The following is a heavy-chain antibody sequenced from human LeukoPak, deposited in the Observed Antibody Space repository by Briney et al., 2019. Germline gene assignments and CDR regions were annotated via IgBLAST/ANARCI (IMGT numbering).Heavy chain of an antibody. D-gene: IGHD5-18*01. CDR3: ARDRVADTAKIGNFYYFYMDV. Sequence: GGSLRLSCVASGFTFPDFSMNWVRQAPGKGLEWISYISGRGGTIYYADSVKGRFSISRDNAKSPLYLQVNSLRAEDTAVYFCARDRVADTAKIGNFYYFYMDVWGKGTTVTVS. V-gene: IGHV3-48*04. J-gene: IGHJ6*03. CDR1: GFTFPDFS. CDR2: ISGRGGTI.